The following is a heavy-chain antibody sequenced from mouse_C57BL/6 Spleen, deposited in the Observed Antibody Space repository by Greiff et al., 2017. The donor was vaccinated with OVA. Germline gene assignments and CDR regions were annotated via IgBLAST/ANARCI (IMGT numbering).Heavy chain of an antibody. CDR1: GYTFTDYY. CDR2: INPYNGGT. CDR3: AREEYSNYVGYFDY. Sequence: DVKLQESGPVLVKPGASVKMSCKASGYTFTDYYMNWVKQSHGKSLEWIGVINPYNGGTSYNQKFKGKATLTVDKSSSTAYMELNSLTSEDSAVYYCAREEYSNYVGYFDYWGQGTTLTVSS. V-gene: IGHV1-19*01. J-gene: IGHJ2*01. D-gene: IGHD2-5*01.